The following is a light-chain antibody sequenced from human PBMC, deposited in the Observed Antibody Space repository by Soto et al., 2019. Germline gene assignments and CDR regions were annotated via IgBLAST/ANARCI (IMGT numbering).Light chain of an antibody. J-gene: IGKJ5*01. CDR2: DAS. Sequence: EIVLTQSPGTLSLSPGERAILSYRASQSVSSYLAWYQQKPGQAPRLLIYDASNRATGIPARFSGSGSGTDFTLTISSLEPEDFAVYYCQQRSNWPGITFGQGTRLEIK. CDR1: QSVSSY. CDR3: QQRSNWPGIT. V-gene: IGKV3-11*01.